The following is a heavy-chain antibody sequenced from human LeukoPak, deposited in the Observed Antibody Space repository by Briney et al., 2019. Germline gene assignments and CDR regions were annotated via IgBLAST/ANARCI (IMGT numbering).Heavy chain of an antibody. CDR3: AREGPGLGYFDWLLSMRWEYYFDY. V-gene: IGHV3-7*01. D-gene: IGHD3-9*01. Sequence: PGGSLRLSCAASGFTFSNYWMSCVRQDPGKGLEWVANIKQDGSDKYYVDSVKGRFTISRDNAKNSLYLQMNSLRAEDTAVYYCAREGPGLGYFDWLLSMRWEYYFDYWGQGTLVTVSS. CDR2: IKQDGSDK. CDR1: GFTFSNYW. J-gene: IGHJ4*02.